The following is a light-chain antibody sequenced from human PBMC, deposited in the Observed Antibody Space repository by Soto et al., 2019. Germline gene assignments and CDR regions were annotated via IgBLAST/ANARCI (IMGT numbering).Light chain of an antibody. V-gene: IGKV1-5*03. Sequence: DIQMTQSPSTLSASVGDRVTITCRASQSISSWLAWYQQKPGKAPKLLIYKASSLESGVPSRFSGSGSGTESTLTIRSLQPDDFATYYCQQYNSYSRTFGQGTKVDIK. J-gene: IGKJ1*01. CDR1: QSISSW. CDR3: QQYNSYSRT. CDR2: KAS.